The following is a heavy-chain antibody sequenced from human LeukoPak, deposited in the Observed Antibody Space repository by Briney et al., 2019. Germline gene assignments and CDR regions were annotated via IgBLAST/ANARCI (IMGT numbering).Heavy chain of an antibody. D-gene: IGHD4-17*01. CDR1: GFTVSSNY. V-gene: IGHV3-66*01. CDR3: ARDRYGDYAFDY. CDR2: IYSGGST. J-gene: IGHJ4*02. Sequence: GGSLRLSCAASGFTVSSNYMSWVRQAPGKGLEWVSVIYSGGSTYYADSVKGRFTISRDNSKSTLYLQMNSLRAEDTAMYYCARDRYGDYAFDYWGQGTLVTVSS.